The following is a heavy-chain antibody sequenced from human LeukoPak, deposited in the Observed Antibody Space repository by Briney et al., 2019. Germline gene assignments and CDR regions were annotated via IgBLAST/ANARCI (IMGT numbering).Heavy chain of an antibody. CDR1: GGSISSCY. CDR2: IYTSGST. Sequence: SETLSLTCTVSGGSISSCYWSWIRQPAGKGLEWIGRIYTSGSTNYNPSLKSRVTISVDKSKNQFSLKLSSVTAADTAVYYCARGGLLYSSGWGTTLGRYYYYMDVWGKGTTVTVSS. V-gene: IGHV4-4*07. D-gene: IGHD6-19*01. J-gene: IGHJ6*03. CDR3: ARGGLLYSSGWGTTLGRYYYYMDV.